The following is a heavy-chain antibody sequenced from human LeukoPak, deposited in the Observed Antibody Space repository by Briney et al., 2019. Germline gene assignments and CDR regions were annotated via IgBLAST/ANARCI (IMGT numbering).Heavy chain of an antibody. CDR3: ARLEGASAD. CDR2: MCGGVSCA. D-gene: IGHD1-26*01. J-gene: IGHJ4*02. Sequence: GGSLRLSCAASGFTFSSYAMTWVRQAPGKGLEWVSSMCGGVSCAYYADSVKGRFTISRDDSKNALYLQMNSLRADDMAVYYCARLEGASADWGRGTLVTISS. V-gene: IGHV3-23*01. CDR1: GFTFSSYA.